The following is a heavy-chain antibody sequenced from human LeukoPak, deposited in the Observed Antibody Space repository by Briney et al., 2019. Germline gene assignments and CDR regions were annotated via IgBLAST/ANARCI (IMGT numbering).Heavy chain of an antibody. J-gene: IGHJ4*02. CDR1: GYTFTSYG. CDR3: ARDKGSWAVAGTGFDY. Sequence: VASVKVSCTASGYTFTSYGISWVRQAPGQGLEWMGWISAYNGNTNYAQKLQGRVTMTTDTSTSTAYMELRSLRSDDTAVYYCARDKGSWAVAGTGFDYWGQGTLVTVSS. CDR2: ISAYNGNT. V-gene: IGHV1-18*01. D-gene: IGHD6-19*01.